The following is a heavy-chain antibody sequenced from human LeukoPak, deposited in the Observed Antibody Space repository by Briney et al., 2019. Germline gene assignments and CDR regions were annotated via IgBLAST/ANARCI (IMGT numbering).Heavy chain of an antibody. V-gene: IGHV1-18*01. CDR3: ARDKPYYYGSGSYFW. Sequence: GASVKVSCKASGYTFTSYDISWVRQAPGQGLEWMGWISAYNGNTNHAQKLQGRVTMTTDTSTSTAYMELRSLRSDDTAVYYCARDKPYYYGSGSYFWWGQGTLVTVSS. CDR1: GYTFTSYD. J-gene: IGHJ4*02. CDR2: ISAYNGNT. D-gene: IGHD3-10*01.